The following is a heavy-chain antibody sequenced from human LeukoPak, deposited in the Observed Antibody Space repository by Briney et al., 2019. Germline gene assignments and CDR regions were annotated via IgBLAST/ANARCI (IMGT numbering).Heavy chain of an antibody. CDR3: AKDVLLWFGGPLPYFDY. CDR1: GSTFVSYG. Sequence: GGPLDPSGAPSGSTFVSYGRPGFGQPPAKGRDGVAFIRYDGSNKYYADSVKGRFTISRDNSKNTLYLQMNSLRAEDTAVYYCAKDVLLWFGGPLPYFDYWGQGTLVTVSS. CDR2: IRYDGSNK. V-gene: IGHV3-30*02. J-gene: IGHJ4*02. D-gene: IGHD3-10*01.